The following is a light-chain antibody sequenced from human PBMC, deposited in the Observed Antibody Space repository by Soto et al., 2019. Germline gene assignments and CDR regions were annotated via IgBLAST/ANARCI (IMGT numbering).Light chain of an antibody. V-gene: IGLV2-23*01. CDR2: DDS. J-gene: IGLJ3*02. CDR3: CSFAGSSTW. Sequence: SALTQPASVSGSPGQSITISCTGTSSDVGTYKPVSWYQQHPGKAPKVIIYDDSKRPSGVSNRFSGSKSGNTASLTISGLQAEDEADYYCCSFAGSSTWFGGGTRSPS. CDR1: SSDVGTYKP.